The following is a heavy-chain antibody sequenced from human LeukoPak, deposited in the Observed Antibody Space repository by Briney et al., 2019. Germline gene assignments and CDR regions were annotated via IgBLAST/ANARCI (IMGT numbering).Heavy chain of an antibody. J-gene: IGHJ6*03. CDR3: AREVRGDDYSYHYYYMDV. Sequence: PSQTLSLTCTVAGGSVRSGSYYWSWIRQPAGEGLEWIGHIYTNGNINSNPSLKSRVTISVDTSMNQFSLRLSSVTAADTAVYYCAREVRGDDYSYHYYYMDVWGKGTTVTVSS. V-gene: IGHV4-61*09. CDR1: GGSVRSGSYY. D-gene: IGHD2-21*02. CDR2: IYTNGNI.